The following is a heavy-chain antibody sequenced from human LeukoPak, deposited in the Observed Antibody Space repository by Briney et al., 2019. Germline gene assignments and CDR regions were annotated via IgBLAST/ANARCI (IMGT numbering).Heavy chain of an antibody. CDR1: GFTFSSYA. CDR2: ISGSGGST. J-gene: IGHJ6*03. CDR3: AKVGDDFWSGYTGYYYYMDV. Sequence: GGSLRLSCAASGFTFSSYAMSWVRQAPGKGLEWVSAISGSGGSTYYADSVKGRFTISRDNSKNTLYLQMNSLRAEDTAVYYCAKVGDDFWSGYTGYYYYMDVWGKGTTVTVSS. V-gene: IGHV3-23*01. D-gene: IGHD3-3*01.